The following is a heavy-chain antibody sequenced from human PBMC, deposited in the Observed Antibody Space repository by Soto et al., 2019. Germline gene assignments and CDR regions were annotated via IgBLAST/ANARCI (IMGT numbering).Heavy chain of an antibody. Sequence: EVQLVESGGGLVQPGGSLRLSCAASGFTFSDSYMDWVRQAPGKGLEWVGRIRNKATSYTTEYAASVKGRFTISRDDSKNSLYLQMNSLKTEDTAVDYCVKGHRVLDHWGQGTLVIVSS. CDR2: IRNKATSYTT. J-gene: IGHJ4*02. CDR1: GFTFSDSY. V-gene: IGHV3-72*01. CDR3: VKGHRVLDH.